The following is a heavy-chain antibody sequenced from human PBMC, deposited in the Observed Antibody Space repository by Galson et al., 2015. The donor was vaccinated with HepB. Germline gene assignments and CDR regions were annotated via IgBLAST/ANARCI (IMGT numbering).Heavy chain of an antibody. CDR3: AKDYVYRGSSGWYD. Sequence: SLRLSCAASGFTFSSYGMHWVRQAPGKGLEWVAVIWYDGSNKYYADSVKGRFTISRDNSKNTLYLQMNSLRAEDTAVYYCAKDYVYRGSSGWYDWGQGTLVTVSS. V-gene: IGHV3-33*06. CDR1: GFTFSSYG. D-gene: IGHD6-19*01. J-gene: IGHJ4*02. CDR2: IWYDGSNK.